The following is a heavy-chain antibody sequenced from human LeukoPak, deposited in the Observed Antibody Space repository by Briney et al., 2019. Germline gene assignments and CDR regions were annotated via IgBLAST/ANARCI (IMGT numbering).Heavy chain of an antibody. Sequence: GGSLRLSWKGYGYSFTSYWIIWARQMPGKGLEWMGRIDPSDSYSNYSPSLQGHVTISADKSISAAYLQWSNLKASDTAMYYCARARGDHYSFDYWGQGTLVTVSS. J-gene: IGHJ4*02. CDR1: GYSFTSYW. CDR3: ARARGDHYSFDY. V-gene: IGHV5-10-1*01. CDR2: IDPSDSYS. D-gene: IGHD3-10*01.